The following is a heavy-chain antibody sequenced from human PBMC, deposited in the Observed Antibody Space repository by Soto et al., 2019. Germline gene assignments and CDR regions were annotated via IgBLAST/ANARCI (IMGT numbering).Heavy chain of an antibody. D-gene: IGHD6-6*01. CDR2: IWYDGSNK. CDR1: ECTFGSYG. CDR3: ARDRSIYYYYGMDV. J-gene: IGHJ6*02. Sequence: PGLPMRLWCTAAECTFGSYGMHWVRKAKGKGLEWVAVIWYDGSNKYYADSVKGRFTISRDNSKNTLYLQMNSLRAEDTAVYYCARDRSIYYYYGMDVWGQGTTVTVSS. V-gene: IGHV3-33*01.